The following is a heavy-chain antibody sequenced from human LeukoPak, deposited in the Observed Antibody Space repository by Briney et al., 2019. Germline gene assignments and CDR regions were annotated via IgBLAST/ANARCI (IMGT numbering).Heavy chain of an antibody. CDR2: ISSSSSTI. D-gene: IGHD1-26*01. Sequence: GGSLRLSCAASGFTFSSYSMNWVRQAPGKGLEWVSYISSSSSTIYYADSVKGRFTISRDNAKNSLYLQMNSLRAEDTAVYYCARDHSGSYEYWGQGTRVTVSS. J-gene: IGHJ4*02. V-gene: IGHV3-48*04. CDR3: ARDHSGSYEY. CDR1: GFTFSSYS.